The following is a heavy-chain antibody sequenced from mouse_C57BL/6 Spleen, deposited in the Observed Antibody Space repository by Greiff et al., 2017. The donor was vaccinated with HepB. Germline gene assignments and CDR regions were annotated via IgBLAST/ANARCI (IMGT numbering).Heavy chain of an antibody. CDR2: IRNKANGYTT. CDR1: GFTFTDYY. CDR3: ARHDGYGYAMDY. J-gene: IGHJ4*01. V-gene: IGHV7-3*01. D-gene: IGHD2-2*01. Sequence: EVKLQESGGGLVQPGGSLSLSCAASGFTFTDYYMSWVRQPPGKALEWLGFIRNKANGYTTEYSASVKGRFTISRDNSQSILYLQMNALRAEDSATYYCARHDGYGYAMDYWGQGTSVTVSS.